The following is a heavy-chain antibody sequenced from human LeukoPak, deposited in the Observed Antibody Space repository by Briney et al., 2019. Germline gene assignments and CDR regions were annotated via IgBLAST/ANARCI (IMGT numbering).Heavy chain of an antibody. D-gene: IGHD3-10*01. CDR3: ATGSMVRGVISWFDP. CDR2: ISAYNGNT. Sequence: ATVKVSCKASGYTFTTYGFSWVRQAPGQGLEWMGWISAYNGNTNYAQKLQGRVTMTTDTSTSTAYMELRSLRSDDTAVYYCATGSMVRGVISWFDPWGQGTLVTVSS. J-gene: IGHJ5*02. CDR1: GYTFTTYG. V-gene: IGHV1-18*01.